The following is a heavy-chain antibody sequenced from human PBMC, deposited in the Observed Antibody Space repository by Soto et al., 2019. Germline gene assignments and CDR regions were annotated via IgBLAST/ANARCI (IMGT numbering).Heavy chain of an antibody. CDR2: ISGSGGST. CDR1: GFTFSSYA. J-gene: IGHJ4*02. D-gene: IGHD2-2*01. CDR3: AKVSLGYCSSTSCYPPDY. Sequence: LRLSCAASGFTFSSYAMSWVRQAPGKGLEWVSAISGSGGSTYYADSVKGRFTISRDNSKNTLYLQMNSLRAEDTAVYYCAKVSLGYCSSTSCYPPDYWGQGTLVTVSS. V-gene: IGHV3-23*01.